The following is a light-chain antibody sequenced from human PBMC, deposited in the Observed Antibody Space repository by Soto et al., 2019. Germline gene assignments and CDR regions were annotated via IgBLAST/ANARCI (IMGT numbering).Light chain of an antibody. CDR3: QQRMNWPLT. Sequence: EIVLTQSPATLSLSPGERATLSCTASQTVSNYLLWYQQKPGQAPRLLIYDASNRATGIPARFSGSGSETDFTLTISSLEPEDVAVYYCQQRMNWPLTFGQGTRLEI. CDR2: DAS. CDR1: QTVSNY. J-gene: IGKJ5*01. V-gene: IGKV3-11*01.